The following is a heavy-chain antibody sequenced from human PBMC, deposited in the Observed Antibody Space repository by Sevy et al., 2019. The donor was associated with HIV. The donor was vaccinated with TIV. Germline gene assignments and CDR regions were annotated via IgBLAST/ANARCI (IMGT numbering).Heavy chain of an antibody. CDR3: ARDWWRAVADIDY. CDR2: ISYDGSNK. V-gene: IGHV3-30-3*01. Sequence: GGSLRLSCAASGFTFSSYAMHWVRQAPGKGLEWVAVISYDGSNKYYADSVKGRFTISRANSKNTLYLQMNSLRAEDTAVYYCARDWWRAVADIDYWGQGTLVTVSS. D-gene: IGHD6-19*01. J-gene: IGHJ4*02. CDR1: GFTFSSYA.